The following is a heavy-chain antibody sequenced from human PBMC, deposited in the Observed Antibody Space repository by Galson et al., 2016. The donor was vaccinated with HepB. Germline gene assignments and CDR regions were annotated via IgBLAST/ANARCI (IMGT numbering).Heavy chain of an antibody. CDR2: INPNSGGT. CDR1: GYLFNGYY. D-gene: IGHD4-17*01. J-gene: IGHJ6*02. Sequence: SVKVSCKASGYLFNGYYMHWVRQAPGQGLEWMGWINPNSGGTNYAQKFQGRVSMTRDTSISTAYMELSRLRSDDTAVYYCARDYGDNSFYGMDVWGQGTTVTVSS. CDR3: ARDYGDNSFYGMDV. V-gene: IGHV1-2*02.